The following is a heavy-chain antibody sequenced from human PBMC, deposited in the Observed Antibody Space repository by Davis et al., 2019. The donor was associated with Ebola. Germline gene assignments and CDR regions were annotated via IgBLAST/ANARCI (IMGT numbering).Heavy chain of an antibody. CDR3: ARGLAVPRY. D-gene: IGHD6-19*01. CDR2: INHSGST. Sequence: SETLSLTCAVYGGSFSGYYWSWIRQPPGKGLEWIGEINHSGSTNYNPSLKSRVTISADTSKNQFSLKLSSVTAADTAVYYCARGLAVPRYWGQGTLVTVSS. V-gene: IGHV4-34*01. J-gene: IGHJ4*02. CDR1: GGSFSGYY.